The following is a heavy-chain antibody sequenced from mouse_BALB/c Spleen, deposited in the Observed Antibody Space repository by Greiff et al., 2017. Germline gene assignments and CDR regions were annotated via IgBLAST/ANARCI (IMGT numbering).Heavy chain of an antibody. CDR2: INPSSGYT. Sequence: VKLMESGAELARPGASVKMSCKASGYTFTSYTMHWVKQRPGQGLEWIGYINPSSGYTNYNQKFKDKATLTADKSSSTAYMQLSSLTSEDSAVYYCASGGYYAMDYWGQGTSVTVSS. CDR1: GYTFTSYT. D-gene: IGHD1-1*02. V-gene: IGHV1-4*01. J-gene: IGHJ4*01. CDR3: ASGGYYAMDY.